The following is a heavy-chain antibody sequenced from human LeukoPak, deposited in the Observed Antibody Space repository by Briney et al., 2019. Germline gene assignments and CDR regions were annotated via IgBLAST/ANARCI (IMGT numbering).Heavy chain of an antibody. V-gene: IGHV4-59*01. CDR2: IYYSGST. CDR1: GGSISSYY. D-gene: IGHD2-21*01. Sequence: TSETLSLTXTVSGGSISSYYWSWIRQPPGKGVEWIGYIYYSGSTNYNPSLKSRVTISVDTSKNQFSLKLSSVTAADTAVYYCARVASSYSGYYYYYYMDVWGKGTTVTVSS. J-gene: IGHJ6*03. CDR3: ARVASSYSGYYYYYYMDV.